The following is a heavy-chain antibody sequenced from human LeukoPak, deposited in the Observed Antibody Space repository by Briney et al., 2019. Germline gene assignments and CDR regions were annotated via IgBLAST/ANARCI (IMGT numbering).Heavy chain of an antibody. Sequence: APVKVSCKASRSTFTSSDINWVRQAAGHGLEGMCWMNTNRGSTGHAQKFQGRVTITSNTSISTAYMELSGLRSEDTAVYYCARGRSTGYPYYFEYWGEGTLASVSS. CDR3: ARGRSTGYPYYFEY. D-gene: IGHD5-12*01. V-gene: IGHV1-8*03. CDR2: MNTNRGST. J-gene: IGHJ4*02. CDR1: RSTFTSSD.